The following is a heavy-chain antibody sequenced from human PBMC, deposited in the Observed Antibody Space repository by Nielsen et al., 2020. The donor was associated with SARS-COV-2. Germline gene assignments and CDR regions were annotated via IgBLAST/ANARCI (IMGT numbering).Heavy chain of an antibody. J-gene: IGHJ6*02. V-gene: IGHV3-21*01. CDR3: ARDLVSTIFGVVSYYYYYGMDV. D-gene: IGHD3-3*01. Sequence: VRQAPGKGLEWVSSISSSSSYIYYADSVKGRFTISRDNAKNSLYLQMNSLRAEDTAVYYCARDLVSTIFGVVSYYYYYGMDVWGQGTTVTV. CDR2: ISSSSSYI.